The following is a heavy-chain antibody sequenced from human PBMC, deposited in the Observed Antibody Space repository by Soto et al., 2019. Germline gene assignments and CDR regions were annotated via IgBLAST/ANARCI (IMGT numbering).Heavy chain of an antibody. CDR3: ARVVTVVKSFHYWSFDL. J-gene: IGHJ2*01. CDR2: IIPIFGTT. Sequence: QVQLVQSGAEVKKPGSSVKVSCKASGGTFSSYAISWVRQAPGQGLEWMGGIIPIFGTTNYAQKFQGRVTITADESTSTAYMELSSLRSEDTAMYYCARVVTVVKSFHYWSFDLWGRGTLVTVSS. V-gene: IGHV1-69*12. D-gene: IGHD2-15*01. CDR1: GGTFSSYA.